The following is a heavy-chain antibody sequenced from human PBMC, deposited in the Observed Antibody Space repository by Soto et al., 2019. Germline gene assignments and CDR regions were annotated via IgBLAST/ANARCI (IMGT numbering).Heavy chain of an antibody. CDR3: ARNACDGAYEGAY. V-gene: IGHV1-18*01. CDR2: ISAYNGNT. CDR1: GYTFTSYG. D-gene: IGHD5-12*01. Sequence: QVQLVQSGAEVKKPGASVKVSCKASGYTFTSYGISWVRQAPGQGLEWMGWISAYNGNTNYAQKLQGRVTMTTDTSTSTAQRALRRRRSDDTAVYYWARNACDGAYEGAYWGQVPLAPVSS. J-gene: IGHJ4*02.